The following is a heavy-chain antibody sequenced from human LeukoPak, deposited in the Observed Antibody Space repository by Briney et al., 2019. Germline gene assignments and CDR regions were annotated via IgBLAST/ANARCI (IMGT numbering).Heavy chain of an antibody. CDR2: IWYDGSNK. Sequence: PGRSLRLSCAASGFTFSSYGMHWVRQAPGKGLEWVAVIWYDGSNKYYADSVKGRFTISRDNSKNTLYLQMNSLRAEDTAVYYCAKNPTVTTVRYYYYYYMDVWGRGTTVTVSS. J-gene: IGHJ6*03. D-gene: IGHD4-17*01. V-gene: IGHV3-33*06. CDR3: AKNPTVTTVRYYYYYYMDV. CDR1: GFTFSSYG.